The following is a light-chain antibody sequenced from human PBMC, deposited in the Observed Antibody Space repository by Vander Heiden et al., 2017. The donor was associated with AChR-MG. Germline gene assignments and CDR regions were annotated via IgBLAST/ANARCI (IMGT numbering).Light chain of an antibody. CDR3: SSYTTSGTVV. Sequence: SALTQPHSVSGSPGQAVAISCTGSSSDMGGSNRVSWYQQPPGTASKLIIFEVSNRPSGVPDRFSGSKSGNTAALTISGLQAEDEADYYCSSYTTSGTVVFGGGTKLTVL. CDR1: SSDMGGSNR. V-gene: IGLV2-18*02. CDR2: EVS. J-gene: IGLJ2*01.